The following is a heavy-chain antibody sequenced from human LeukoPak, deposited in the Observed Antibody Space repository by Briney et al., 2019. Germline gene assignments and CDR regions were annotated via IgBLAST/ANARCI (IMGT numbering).Heavy chain of an antibody. V-gene: IGHV3-23*01. CDR1: GFTFSSYA. CDR2: ISGSGGST. D-gene: IGHD3-9*01. J-gene: IGHJ6*02. Sequence: PGGPLRLSCAASGFTFSSYAMSWVRQAPGKGLEWVSAISGSGGSTYYADSVKGRFTISRDNSKNTLYLQMNSLRAEDTAVYYCAKVAVGFNDIPRGMDVWGQGTTVTVSS. CDR3: AKVAVGFNDIPRGMDV.